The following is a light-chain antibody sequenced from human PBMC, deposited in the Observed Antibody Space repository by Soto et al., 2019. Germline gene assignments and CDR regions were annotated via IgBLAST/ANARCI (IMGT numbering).Light chain of an antibody. V-gene: IGLV2-14*01. CDR2: DVS. CDR3: SSYTSSSPLV. Sequence: QSALTQPASVSGSPGQSITISCTGTSSDVGGYNYVSWYQQHPGKAPKLMIYDVSNRPSGVSNRFSGSKSGNTAYLTISGLQAEDEADYYCSSYTSSSPLVFGGGTKLTVL. CDR1: SSDVGGYNY. J-gene: IGLJ2*01.